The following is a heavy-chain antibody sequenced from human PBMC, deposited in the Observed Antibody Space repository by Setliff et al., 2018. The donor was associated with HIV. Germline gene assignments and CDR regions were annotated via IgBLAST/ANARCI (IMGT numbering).Heavy chain of an antibody. V-gene: IGHV3-7*01. CDR2: IKQDGSEK. J-gene: IGHJ6*02. D-gene: IGHD6-13*01. CDR3: ARGGYSSSWYTYYGMDF. CDR1: GFTFSTYI. Sequence: GGSLRLSCASSGFTFSTYIMRWVRQAPGKGLEWVANIKQDGSEKYYVDSVKGRFTISRDNAKNSLYLQMNSLRAEDTAVYYCARGGYSSSWYTYYGMDFWGQGTTVTVSS.